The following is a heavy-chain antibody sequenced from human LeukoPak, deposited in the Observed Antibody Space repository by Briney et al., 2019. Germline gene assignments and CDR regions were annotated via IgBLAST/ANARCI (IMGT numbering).Heavy chain of an antibody. J-gene: IGHJ6*03. CDR3: AKDLNYYYMDV. CDR1: GFTFSSYG. CDR2: IWYDGSNK. Sequence: GRSLRLSCAASGFTFSSYGMHWVRQAPGKGLEWVAVIWYDGSNKYYADSVKGRFTISRGNSKNTLYLQMNSLRAEDTAVYYCAKDLNYYYMDVWGKGTTVTVSS. V-gene: IGHV3-33*06.